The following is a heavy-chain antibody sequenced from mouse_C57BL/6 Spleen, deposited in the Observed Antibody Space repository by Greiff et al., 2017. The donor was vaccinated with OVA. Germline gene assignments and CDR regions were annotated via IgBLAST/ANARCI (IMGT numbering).Heavy chain of an antibody. D-gene: IGHD1-1*01. Sequence: EVQLVESGPGLVKPSQSLSLTGSVTGYSITSGYYWNWIRQFPGNKLEWMGYISYDGSNNYKPSLKNRISITRDPSKNQFFLKLNSVTTEDTATYYCARDRGDYGSSYGGFAYGGQGTLVTVSA. V-gene: IGHV3-6*01. CDR2: ISYDGSN. CDR3: ARDRGDYGSSYGGFAY. J-gene: IGHJ3*01. CDR1: GYSITSGYY.